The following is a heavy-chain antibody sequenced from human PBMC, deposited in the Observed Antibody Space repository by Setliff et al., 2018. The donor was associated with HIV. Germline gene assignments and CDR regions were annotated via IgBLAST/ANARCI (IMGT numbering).Heavy chain of an antibody. CDR3: AKDHATSSWFTALLDY. D-gene: IGHD6-13*01. CDR1: GFALNGYT. Sequence: GGSLRLSCAASGFALNGYTMSWVRQAPGKGLEWVSAIKNSDTIYHADSVKGRFTVSRDNSNNTVYLQMNSLRAEDTAVYYCAKDHATSSWFTALLDYWGQGALVTVSS. J-gene: IGHJ4*02. V-gene: IGHV3-23*01. CDR2: IKNSDTI.